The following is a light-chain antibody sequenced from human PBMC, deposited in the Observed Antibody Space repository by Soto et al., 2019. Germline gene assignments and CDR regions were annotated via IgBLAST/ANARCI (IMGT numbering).Light chain of an antibody. CDR1: NSNIGGDS. Sequence: QSLLTQPPSASGTPGQRVTISCSGTNSNIGGDSVSWYQHLPGTAPKLVIHTNTLRPSGVPDRFSGSKSGTSASLAISGLQSEDEADYYCAAWDDRLKSPVFGGGTKLTVL. V-gene: IGLV1-44*01. J-gene: IGLJ3*02. CDR3: AAWDDRLKSPV. CDR2: TNT.